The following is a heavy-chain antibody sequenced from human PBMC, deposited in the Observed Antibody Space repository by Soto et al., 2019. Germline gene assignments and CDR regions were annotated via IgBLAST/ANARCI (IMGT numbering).Heavy chain of an antibody. D-gene: IGHD3-16*02. Sequence: QVHLQESGPGLVRPSQTLSLTCAVSGVSISSDAYYWSWIHQHPGKGLEWIGYISYSGSTYYNPSLKSRVTMSVDTSKNQFSLKLTSVTAADTAVYYCARYRFRDTWSKFDYWGQGTLVTVSS. CDR1: GVSISSDAYY. J-gene: IGHJ4*02. CDR2: ISYSGST. CDR3: ARYRFRDTWSKFDY. V-gene: IGHV4-31*11.